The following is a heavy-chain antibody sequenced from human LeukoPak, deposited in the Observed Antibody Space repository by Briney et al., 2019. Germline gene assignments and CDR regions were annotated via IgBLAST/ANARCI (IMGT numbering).Heavy chain of an antibody. CDR3: VGVDSSSWYGYYFDY. D-gene: IGHD6-13*01. V-gene: IGHV3-20*04. J-gene: IGHJ4*02. CDR1: GFTFDDYG. Sequence: PGGSLRLSCAASGFTFDDYGMSWVRQAPGKGLEWVSGINWNGGSTGYADSVKGRFTISRDNAKNSLYLQMNSLRAEDTAVYYCVGVDSSSWYGYYFDYWGQGTLVTVSS. CDR2: INWNGGST.